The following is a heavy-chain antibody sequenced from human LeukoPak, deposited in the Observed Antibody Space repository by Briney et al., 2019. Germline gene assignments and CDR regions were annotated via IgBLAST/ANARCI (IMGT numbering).Heavy chain of an antibody. Sequence: GGSLRLSCAASGFTFSDYYMSWIRQAPGKGLEWVSYISSSGSTIYYADSVKGRFTISRDNAKNSLYLQMNSLRAEDTAVYYCARDPIDIAAAPTPGQEDYWGQGTLVTVSS. J-gene: IGHJ4*02. V-gene: IGHV3-11*04. CDR1: GFTFSDYY. CDR2: ISSSGSTI. D-gene: IGHD6-13*01. CDR3: ARDPIDIAAAPTPGQEDY.